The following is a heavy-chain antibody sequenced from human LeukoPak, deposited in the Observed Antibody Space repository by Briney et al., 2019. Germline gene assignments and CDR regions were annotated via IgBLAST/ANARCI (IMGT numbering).Heavy chain of an antibody. CDR3: ARDQGGMVRGVNVFDY. CDR1: GGTFSSYA. D-gene: IGHD3-10*01. CDR2: IIPIFGTA. J-gene: IGHJ4*02. Sequence: SVKVSCKASGGTFSSYAISWVRQAPGQGLEWMGGIIPIFGTANYAQKFQGRVTITTDESTSTAYMELSSLRSEDTAVYYCARDQGGMVRGVNVFDYWGQGTLVTVSS. V-gene: IGHV1-69*05.